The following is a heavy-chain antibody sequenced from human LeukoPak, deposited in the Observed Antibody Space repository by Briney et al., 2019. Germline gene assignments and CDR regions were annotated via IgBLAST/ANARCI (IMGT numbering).Heavy chain of an antibody. CDR1: GFTFSNAW. V-gene: IGHV3-15*01. CDR3: TTDAGYSSRWCNY. CDR2: IKSKTDGGTT. D-gene: IGHD6-13*01. Sequence: PGGSLRLSCAASGFTFSNAWMSWVRQAPGKGLEWVGRIKSKTDGGTTDYAAPVKGRFTISRDDSKNTLYLQMNSLKTEDTAVYYCTTDAGYSSRWCNYWGQGTPVTVSS. J-gene: IGHJ4*02.